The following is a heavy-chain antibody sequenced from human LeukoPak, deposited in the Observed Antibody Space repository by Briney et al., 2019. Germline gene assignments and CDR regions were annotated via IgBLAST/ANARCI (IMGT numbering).Heavy chain of an antibody. D-gene: IGHD3-9*01. V-gene: IGHV3-23*01. CDR1: GLTFRNAW. Sequence: GGSLRLSCGASGLTFRNAWMTWVRQDPGKGLEWASAISGSGGSTYYADSVKGRFTISRDNSKNTLYLQMNSLRAEDTAVYYCAKGVRYFDWLSAFDYWGQGTLVTVSS. J-gene: IGHJ4*02. CDR3: AKGVRYFDWLSAFDY. CDR2: ISGSGGST.